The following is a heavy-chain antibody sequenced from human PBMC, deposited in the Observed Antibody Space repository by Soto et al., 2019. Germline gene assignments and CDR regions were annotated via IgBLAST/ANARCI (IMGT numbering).Heavy chain of an antibody. J-gene: IGHJ6*02. Sequence: QVQLVQSGAEVKKPGASVKVSCKASGYTFTSYGISWVRQAPGQGLEWMGWISAYNGNTNYAQKPQGRVTMTTDTDTRKATMEMRSLRSDDTAVYYCARVYYYDSSGYSQQTCYYYYGMDVWGQGTTVTVSS. CDR1: GYTFTSYG. D-gene: IGHD3-22*01. V-gene: IGHV1-18*01. CDR2: ISAYNGNT. CDR3: ARVYYYDSSGYSQQTCYYYYGMDV.